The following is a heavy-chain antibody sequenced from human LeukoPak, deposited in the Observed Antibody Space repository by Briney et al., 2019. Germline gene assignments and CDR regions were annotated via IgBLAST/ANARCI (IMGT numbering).Heavy chain of an antibody. J-gene: IGHJ4*02. D-gene: IGHD3-22*01. CDR3: ATALASYYYDSTAYYPFDH. V-gene: IGHV1-24*01. CDR1: GYPFTALA. Sequence: GASVKVSCKVSGYPFTALAMHWVRQAPGNGLEWMGGFDPEDGERMYAQQFHGRLTMTEDTSTDTAYMELSSLGSRDTAVYYCATALASYYYDSTAYYPFDHWGQGTLVTVSS. CDR2: FDPEDGER.